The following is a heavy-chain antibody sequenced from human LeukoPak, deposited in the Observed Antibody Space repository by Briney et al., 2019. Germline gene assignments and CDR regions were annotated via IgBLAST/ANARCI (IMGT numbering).Heavy chain of an antibody. Sequence: GSLRLSCAASGFTFSSYAMSWVRQAPGEGLDWVSTISGNGGNTYYADSVKGRFTISRDNSKNTLYLQINTLRAEDMAVYYCAKVVISWGPTSQDYWGQGTLVTVSS. D-gene: IGHD6-13*01. CDR1: GFTFSSYA. CDR3: AKVVISWGPTSQDY. CDR2: ISGNGGNT. J-gene: IGHJ4*02. V-gene: IGHV3-23*01.